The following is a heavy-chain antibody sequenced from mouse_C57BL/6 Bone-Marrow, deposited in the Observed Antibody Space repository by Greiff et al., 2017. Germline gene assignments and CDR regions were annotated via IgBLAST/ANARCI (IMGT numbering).Heavy chain of an antibody. CDR1: GYAFSSSW. CDR2: IYPGDGDT. V-gene: IGHV1-82*01. CDR3: ARDYGSSFWCAY. D-gene: IGHD1-1*01. Sequence: QVQLQQSGPELVKPGASVKISCKASGYAFSSSWMNWVKQRPGKGLEWIGRIYPGDGDTNYNGKFTGKATLTADKSASTSYRQLSSLTSEDSAVYFCARDYGSSFWCAYWGQGTLVTVSA. J-gene: IGHJ3*01.